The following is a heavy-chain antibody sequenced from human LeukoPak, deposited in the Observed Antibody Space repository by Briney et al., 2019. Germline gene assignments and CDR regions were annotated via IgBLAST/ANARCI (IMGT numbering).Heavy chain of an antibody. V-gene: IGHV3-21*01. J-gene: IGHJ4*02. Sequence: GGSLRLSCAASGFTFSSYSMNWVRQAPGKGLEWVSSISSSSSYIYYADSVKGRFTISRDNAKNSLYLQMNSLRAEDTAVYYCARERSSGWYPYYFDYWGQGTLVTVSS. CDR3: ARERSSGWYPYYFDY. CDR1: GFTFSSYS. CDR2: ISSSSSYI. D-gene: IGHD6-19*01.